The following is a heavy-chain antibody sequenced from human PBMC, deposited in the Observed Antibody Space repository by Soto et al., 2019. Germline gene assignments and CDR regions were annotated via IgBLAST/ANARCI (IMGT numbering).Heavy chain of an antibody. CDR1: GFIFSNYD. CDR3: EKDSNTSVDATEFDY. CDR2: ISGSGKNT. Sequence: PGGSLRLSCAASGFIFSNYDMSWVRQAPGKGLDWVSPISGSGKNTFYADSVKGRFTVSRDNAKNTLYLQMNSLRAEDTALYYCEKDSNTSVDATEFDYWGQGTLVTVSS. D-gene: IGHD2-15*01. V-gene: IGHV3-23*01. J-gene: IGHJ4*02.